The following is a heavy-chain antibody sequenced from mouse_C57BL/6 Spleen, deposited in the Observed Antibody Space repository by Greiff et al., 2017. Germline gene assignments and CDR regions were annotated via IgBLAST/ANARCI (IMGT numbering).Heavy chain of an antibody. Sequence: QVQLKESGAELVKPGASVKMSCKASGYTFTSYWITWVKQRPGQGLEWIGDIYPGSGSTNYNEKFKSKATLTVDTSSSTAYMQLSSLTSEDSAVYYCARVIYYYGSSHWYFDVWGTGTTVTVSS. CDR2: IYPGSGST. D-gene: IGHD1-1*01. CDR1: GYTFTSYW. CDR3: ARVIYYYGSSHWYFDV. J-gene: IGHJ1*03. V-gene: IGHV1-55*01.